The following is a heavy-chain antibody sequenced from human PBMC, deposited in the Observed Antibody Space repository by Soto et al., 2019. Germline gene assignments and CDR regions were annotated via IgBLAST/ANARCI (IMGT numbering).Heavy chain of an antibody. V-gene: IGHV3-23*01. CDR1: GFTFSSYA. CDR2: ITGNGDYA. CDR3: GKDPNGDYFGAFDF. J-gene: IGHJ3*01. Sequence: EVQMLESGGGLVQPGGSLRLSRAASGFTFSSYALTWVRQVPGKGLEWVSSITGNGDYARYIDSVKGRFTITRDNAKNTLFLQMTSLRADDTAIYYCGKDPNGDYFGAFDFWGQGTMVTVSS. D-gene: IGHD4-17*01.